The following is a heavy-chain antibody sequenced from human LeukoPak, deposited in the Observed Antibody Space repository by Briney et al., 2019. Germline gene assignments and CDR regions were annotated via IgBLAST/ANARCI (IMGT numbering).Heavy chain of an antibody. CDR1: GGTFTIYA. Sequence: ASVKVSCKASGGTFTIYAVSWVRQGPGQGLGWRGGIIPIVGTAYYAQKFQGRVTITTDESTSTAYMELSSLRSEDTAVYYCAREGYSSGWSPSDYWGQGTLVTVSS. CDR2: IIPIVGTA. V-gene: IGHV1-69*05. D-gene: IGHD6-19*01. CDR3: AREGYSSGWSPSDY. J-gene: IGHJ4*02.